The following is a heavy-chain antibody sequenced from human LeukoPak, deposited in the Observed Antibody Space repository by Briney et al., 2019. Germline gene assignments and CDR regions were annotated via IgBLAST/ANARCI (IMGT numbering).Heavy chain of an antibody. CDR2: ISGSGGTA. V-gene: IGHV3-23*01. Sequence: GGSLRLSCAASGFTFSIYAMSWVRQAPGKGLEWVSAISGSGGTAYYADSVKGRFTISRDNSKNTLYLQMNSLRAEDTAVYYCTTDEEYYFDYWGQGTLVTVSS. CDR1: GFTFSIYA. D-gene: IGHD3-10*01. CDR3: TTDEEYYFDY. J-gene: IGHJ4*02.